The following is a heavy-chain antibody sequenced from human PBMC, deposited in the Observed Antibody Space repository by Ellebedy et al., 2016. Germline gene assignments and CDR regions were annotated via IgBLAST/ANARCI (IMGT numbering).Heavy chain of an antibody. D-gene: IGHD6-6*01. V-gene: IGHV1-2*04. Sequence: ASVKVSCKASGGTFSSYAISWVRQAPGQGLEWMGWINPNSGGTNYAQKFQGWVTMTRDTSISTAYMELSRLRSDDTAVYYCAREDSSSSLDYWGQGTLVTVSS. CDR3: AREDSSSSLDY. CDR2: INPNSGGT. CDR1: GGTFSSYA. J-gene: IGHJ4*02.